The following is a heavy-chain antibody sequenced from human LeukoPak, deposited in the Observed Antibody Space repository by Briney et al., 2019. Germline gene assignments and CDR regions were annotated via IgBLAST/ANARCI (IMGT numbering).Heavy chain of an antibody. CDR1: GFTFRSYG. D-gene: IGHD2-21*02. CDR2: IRYDGNNK. V-gene: IGHV3-30*02. CDR3: ERDVASQCSGDCPFRD. Sequence: RESLRLSCAAYGFTFRSYGMNWVRQTPGKGLEREAFIRYDGNNKNYGDSLKRLFTLSRENSKNTLHLQMDSLRAEDKAVYCCERDVASQCSGDCPFRDWGQGTLVTVSS. J-gene: IGHJ4*02.